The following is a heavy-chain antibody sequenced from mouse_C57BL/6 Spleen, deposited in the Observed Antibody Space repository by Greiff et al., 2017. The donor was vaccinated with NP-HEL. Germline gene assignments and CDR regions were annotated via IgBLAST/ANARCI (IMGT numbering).Heavy chain of an antibody. J-gene: IGHJ2*01. V-gene: IGHV7-3*01. CDR3: ARYRLYYFDY. CDR1: GFTFTDYY. Sequence: DVKLVASGGGLVQPGGSLSLSCAASGFTFTDYYMSWVRQPPGKALEWLGFIRNKANGYTTEYSASVKGRFTISRDNSQSILYLQRNALRAEDSATYYCARYRLYYFDYWGQGTTLTVSS. D-gene: IGHD3-3*01. CDR2: IRNKANGYTT.